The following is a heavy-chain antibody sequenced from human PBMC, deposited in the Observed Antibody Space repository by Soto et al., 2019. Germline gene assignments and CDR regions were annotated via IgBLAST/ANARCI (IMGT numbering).Heavy chain of an antibody. J-gene: IGHJ4*02. CDR1: GFSLSTSEVG. CDR3: AHTIPDQSLRYYFDY. V-gene: IGHV2-5*01. Sequence: QITLKESGPTLVKPTQTLTLTCTFSGFSLSTSEVGVGWIRQPPGKALEWLALIYWNDDKRYSPALKSRLTITKDTSKNQVVLTMTNMDPVETATYCCAHTIPDQSLRYYFDYWGQGILVSVSS. CDR2: IYWNDDK. D-gene: IGHD2-2*02.